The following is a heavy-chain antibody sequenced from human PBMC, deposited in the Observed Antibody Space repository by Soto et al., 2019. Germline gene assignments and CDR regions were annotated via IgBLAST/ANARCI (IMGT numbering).Heavy chain of an antibody. D-gene: IGHD5-12*01. CDR2: IFSSGST. CDR3: AREGSYSAYNFAHGIQLWSFDF. J-gene: IGHJ4*02. Sequence: ASETRSLTCTVSGGSINTFYWSWVRQPAGKGLEWIGRIFSSGSTSFNPSLESRVAMSVDTSKNHFSLNLSSVTAADMAVYYCAREGSYSAYNFAHGIQLWSFDFWGQGALVTVSS. CDR1: GGSINTFY. V-gene: IGHV4-4*07.